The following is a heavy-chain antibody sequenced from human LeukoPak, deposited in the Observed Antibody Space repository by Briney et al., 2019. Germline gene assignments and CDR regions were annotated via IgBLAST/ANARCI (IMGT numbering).Heavy chain of an antibody. J-gene: IGHJ6*03. CDR1: GYSISNGYY. CDR3: ARGGGVYYYYYMDV. Sequence: PSETLSLTCTVSGYSISNGYYWGWIRQPPGKGLEWIGEINHSGSTNYNPSLKSRVTISVDTSKNQFSLKLSSVTAADTAVYYCARGGGVYYYYYMDVWGKGTTVTVSS. V-gene: IGHV4-38-2*02. D-gene: IGHD3-16*01. CDR2: INHSGST.